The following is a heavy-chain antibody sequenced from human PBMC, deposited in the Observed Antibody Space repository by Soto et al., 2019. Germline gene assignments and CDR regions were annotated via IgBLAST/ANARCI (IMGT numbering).Heavy chain of an antibody. CDR3: AKPYYYGSGSYYSDFDY. V-gene: IGHV3-48*02. CDR2: ISSSSSTI. J-gene: IGHJ4*02. Sequence: AWGSLRVSCASSVFTFSIYSMNWVRQAPGKGLEWVSYISSSSSTIYYADSVKGRSTISRNNAKNSLYLQMNSLRDEDTAVYYCAKPYYYGSGSYYSDFDYWGQGTLVTVSS. D-gene: IGHD3-10*01. CDR1: VFTFSIYS.